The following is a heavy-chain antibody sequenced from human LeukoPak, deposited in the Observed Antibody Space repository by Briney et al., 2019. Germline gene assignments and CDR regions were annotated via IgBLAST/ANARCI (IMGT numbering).Heavy chain of an antibody. Sequence: SETLSLTCTVSGGSISSYYWSWIRQPPGKGLEWIGYIYYSGSTNYNPSLKSRVTISVDTSKNQFSLKLSSVTAADTAVYYCARSSPYKYQLPYNWFDPWGQGTLVTVSS. CDR1: GGSISSYY. CDR2: IYYSGST. CDR3: ARSSPYKYQLPYNWFDP. V-gene: IGHV4-59*01. D-gene: IGHD2-2*01. J-gene: IGHJ5*02.